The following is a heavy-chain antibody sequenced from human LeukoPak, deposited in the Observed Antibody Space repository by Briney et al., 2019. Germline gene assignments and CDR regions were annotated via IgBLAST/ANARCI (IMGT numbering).Heavy chain of an antibody. CDR1: GFAFSSYV. J-gene: IGHJ4*02. Sequence: PGGSLRLSCAASGFAFSSYVLHWVRRAPGKGPEWVSAIDNGGDTYYADSVMGRFTISRDNAKKSLYLQMNSLIAEDMAVYYCARDRPPRIMITFGGVIGNKEGYYFDYWGQGTLVTVSS. CDR2: IDNGGDT. D-gene: IGHD3-16*02. CDR3: ARDRPPRIMITFGGVIGNKEGYYFDY. V-gene: IGHV3-47*02.